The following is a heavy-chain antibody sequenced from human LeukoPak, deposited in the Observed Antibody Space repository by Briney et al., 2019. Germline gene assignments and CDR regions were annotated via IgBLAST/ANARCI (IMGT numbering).Heavy chain of an antibody. CDR2: ISYNGNT. D-gene: IGHD6-13*01. CDR3: ASRSSSSWSNFDY. J-gene: IGHJ4*02. CDR1: GGSISSYY. Sequence: SETLSLTCTVSGGSISSYYWSWIRQPPGKGLEWIGYISYNGNTNYNPSLKSRVTISVDTSKSQFSLRLSSVTAADTAVYYCASRSSSSWSNFDYWGQGTLVTVSS. V-gene: IGHV4-59*01.